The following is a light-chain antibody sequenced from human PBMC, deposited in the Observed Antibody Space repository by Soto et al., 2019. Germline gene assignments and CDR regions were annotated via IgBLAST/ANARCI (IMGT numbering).Light chain of an antibody. CDR1: QSVSSN. V-gene: IGKV3-11*01. CDR3: QQRSNWPPSWT. CDR2: GAS. Sequence: EMVMTRSPATLSESPGERATLSCRASQSVSSNLAWYQQKPGQAPRLLIYGASTRATGIPARFSGSGSGTDFTLTISSLEPEDFAVYYCQQRSNWPPSWTFGQGTKV. J-gene: IGKJ1*01.